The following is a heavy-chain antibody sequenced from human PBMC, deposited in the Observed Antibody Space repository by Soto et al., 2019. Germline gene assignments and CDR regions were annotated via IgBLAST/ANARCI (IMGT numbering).Heavy chain of an antibody. Sequence: QVQLVESGVGVVQPGRSLRLSCAASVFSFSNYGVNWVRQPLGKGLEWVAVISNDGSTQYYADSVKGRFTISRDNSKNTLSLQMNSLRPEDTAIYYCNLDEYGDFWGQGDLVNVSS. CDR2: ISNDGSTQ. CDR3: NLDEYGDF. CDR1: VFSFSNYG. D-gene: IGHD1-1*01. V-gene: IGHV3-30*03. J-gene: IGHJ4*02.